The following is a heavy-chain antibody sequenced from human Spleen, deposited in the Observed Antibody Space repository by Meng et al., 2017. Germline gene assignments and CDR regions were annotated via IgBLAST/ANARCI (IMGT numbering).Heavy chain of an antibody. Sequence: VPRQGSGPGRVKPSGALSLTAAVAGGSISSSNCWSWVRQPPGKGLEWIGESYHSGSTNYNPSLKSRVTISVDKSKNQFSLKLSSVTAADTAVYFCAREPGGYGYVWFDPWGQGTLVTVSS. CDR1: GGSISSSNC. CDR3: AREPGGYGYVWFDP. CDR2: SYHSGST. D-gene: IGHD5-18*01. V-gene: IGHV4-4*02. J-gene: IGHJ5*02.